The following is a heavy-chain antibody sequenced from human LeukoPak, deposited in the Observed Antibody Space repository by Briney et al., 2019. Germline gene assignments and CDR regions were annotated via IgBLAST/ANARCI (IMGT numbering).Heavy chain of an antibody. CDR3: TRDRGAYSLYDY. J-gene: IGHJ4*02. Sequence: SLRLSCTASGFTFGDYAMSWIRQAPGQGLEWVGFIRSKAYGETADYAASVKGRFTISRDDSKAIAYLQMNSLKTEDTAVYHCTRDRGAYSLYDYWGQGTLVTVSS. V-gene: IGHV3-49*03. CDR1: GFTFGDYA. CDR2: IRSKAYGETA. D-gene: IGHD4-11*01.